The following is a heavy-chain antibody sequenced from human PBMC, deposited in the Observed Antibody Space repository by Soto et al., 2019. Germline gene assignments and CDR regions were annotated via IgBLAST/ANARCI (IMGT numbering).Heavy chain of an antibody. J-gene: IGHJ6*02. Sequence: QVQLVQSGAEVKKPGSSVKVSCKASGGTFNSYNIYWVRQAPGQGLQWMGRIIPLLGLANYAQKLQGRLTITADKSTSTAFMELSSLRSEDTAVYYCAIGRGYSGYDYYNYWGQGTTVTVSS. V-gene: IGHV1-69*02. CDR1: GGTFNSYN. CDR2: IIPLLGLA. CDR3: AIGRGYSGYDYYNY. D-gene: IGHD5-12*01.